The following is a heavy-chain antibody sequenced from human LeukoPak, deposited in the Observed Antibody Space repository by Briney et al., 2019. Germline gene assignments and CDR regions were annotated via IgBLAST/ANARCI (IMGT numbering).Heavy chain of an antibody. D-gene: IGHD6-19*01. V-gene: IGHV4-4*07. Sequence: SETLSLTCTVSGGSISSYYWSWIRQPAGKGLEWIGRIHTSGSTNYNPSLKSRVTMSVDTSKKQFSLKLTSVTAADTAVYYCARDSTPGYSSGWYVERYDYWGQGTLVTVSS. J-gene: IGHJ4*02. CDR1: GGSISSYY. CDR3: ARDSTPGYSSGWYVERYDY. CDR2: IHTSGST.